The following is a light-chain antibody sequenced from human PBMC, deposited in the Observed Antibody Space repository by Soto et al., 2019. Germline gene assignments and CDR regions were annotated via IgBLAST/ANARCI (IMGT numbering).Light chain of an antibody. V-gene: IGLV1-40*01. CDR1: SSKNGARYD. J-gene: IGLJ1*01. Sequence: QSVLTQPPSVSGAPGQRVTISCPGSSSKNGARYDVHWYQQLPGTAHKLLNYGNSNRPSGVPDRFSGSKSGTSASLAITWLQAEDEADYYCQSYDSSLSGSYVFGTGTRSPS. CDR2: GNS. CDR3: QSYDSSLSGSYV.